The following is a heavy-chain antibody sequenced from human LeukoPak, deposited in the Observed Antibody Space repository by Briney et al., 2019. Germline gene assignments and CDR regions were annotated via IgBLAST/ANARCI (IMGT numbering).Heavy chain of an antibody. Sequence: GSVKVSCKASGYTFTGYYMHWVRQAPGQGLEWMGWINPNSGGTNYAQKFQVRVTMTRDTSISTAYMELSRLRSDDTAVYYCARDRGGILPFDYWGQGTLVTVSS. J-gene: IGHJ4*02. CDR1: GYTFTGYY. CDR3: ARDRGGILPFDY. V-gene: IGHV1-2*02. CDR2: INPNSGGT. D-gene: IGHD2-15*01.